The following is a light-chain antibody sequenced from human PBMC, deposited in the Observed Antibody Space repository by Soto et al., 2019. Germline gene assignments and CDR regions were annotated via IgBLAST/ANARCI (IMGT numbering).Light chain of an antibody. CDR3: HQYDNWPPYN. Sequence: EIVLTQSPDTLSLSPGERATLSCRASLSVTSNVAWYQQKLGQAPRLLIYGASTRATGIPGRFSGSGSGTEFTLTIDSLQSEDFAVYYCHQYDNWPPYNFGQGTKLEIK. J-gene: IGKJ2*01. CDR2: GAS. CDR1: LSVTSN. V-gene: IGKV3-15*01.